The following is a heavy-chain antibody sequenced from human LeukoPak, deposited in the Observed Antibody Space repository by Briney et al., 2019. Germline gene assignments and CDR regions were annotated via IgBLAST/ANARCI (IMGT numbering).Heavy chain of an antibody. V-gene: IGHV1-46*01. D-gene: IGHD4-17*01. CDR2: INPSGGST. CDR1: GYTFTSYY. CDR3: AKAYTVTTIYYYGMDV. J-gene: IGHJ6*02. Sequence: ASVKVSCKASGYTFTSYYMHWVRQAPGQGLEWMGIINPSGGSTSYAQKFQGRVTMTRDTSTSTVYMELSSLRSKDTAVYYCAKAYTVTTIYYYGMDVWGQGTTVTVSS.